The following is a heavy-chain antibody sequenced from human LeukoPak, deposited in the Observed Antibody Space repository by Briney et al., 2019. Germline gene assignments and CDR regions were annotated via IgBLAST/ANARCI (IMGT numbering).Heavy chain of an antibody. D-gene: IGHD3-3*01. Sequence: SSETLSLTCAVYGGSFSGYYWGWIRQPPGKGLECIGGINHSGSTNYNPSLKSRVAISVDTSKNQFSLKLSSVTAADTAVYYCARGQGYDFWSGHYMDYWGQGTLVTVSS. CDR3: ARGQGYDFWSGHYMDY. J-gene: IGHJ4*02. CDR1: GGSFSGYY. CDR2: INHSGST. V-gene: IGHV4-34*01.